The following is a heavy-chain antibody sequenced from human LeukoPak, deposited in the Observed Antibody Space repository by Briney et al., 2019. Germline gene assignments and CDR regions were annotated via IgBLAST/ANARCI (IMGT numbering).Heavy chain of an antibody. J-gene: IGHJ4*02. CDR2: ISAYNGNT. D-gene: IGHD3-10*01. CDR3: ARSYGSGSYYMDPMDPYYFDY. CDR1: GYTFTSYG. V-gene: IGHV1-18*01. Sequence: GASVKVSCKASGYTFTSYGISWLRQAPGQGLEWMGWISAYNGNTNYAQKLQGRVTMTTDTPTSTAYMELRSLRSDDTAVYYCARSYGSGSYYMDPMDPYYFDYWGQGTLVTVSS.